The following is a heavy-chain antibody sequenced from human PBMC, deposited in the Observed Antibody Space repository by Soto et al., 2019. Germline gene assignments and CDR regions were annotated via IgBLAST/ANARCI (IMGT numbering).Heavy chain of an antibody. CDR3: GRREAGVGSSFDF. CDR1: GGSLGRGSFF. J-gene: IGHJ4*02. D-gene: IGHD3-10*01. Sequence: SETLSLTCTVSGGSLGRGSFFWGWIRQPQGKGLEWIGHIYFTGTSSYSPSLKSRVTMSVAPPKNNSYLRLPSVTAADTAVYYCGRREAGVGSSFDFWGQGPLVTVSS. V-gene: IGHV4-39*02. CDR2: IYFTGTS.